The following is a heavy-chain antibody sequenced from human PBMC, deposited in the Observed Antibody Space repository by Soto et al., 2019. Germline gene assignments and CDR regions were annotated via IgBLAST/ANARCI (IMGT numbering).Heavy chain of an antibody. Sequence: QVQLVQSGAEAKKPGSSVKVSRKTSGGTFSTYSIVWVRQAPGEGLEWMGGIIPIFGTANYAQKFQDRVTITADKFTNTAFMELSSLKSEDTAMYYCASSSGNNYGVGTNYYFDYWGQGTLVTVSS. CDR3: ASSSGNNYGVGTNYYFDY. CDR1: GGTFSTYS. J-gene: IGHJ4*02. D-gene: IGHD1-26*01. V-gene: IGHV1-69*06. CDR2: IIPIFGTA.